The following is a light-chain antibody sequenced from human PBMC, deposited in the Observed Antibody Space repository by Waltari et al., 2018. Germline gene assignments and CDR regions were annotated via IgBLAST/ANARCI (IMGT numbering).Light chain of an antibody. J-gene: IGKJ1*01. CDR2: GAS. V-gene: IGKV3-20*01. Sequence: ELVLAQSPVTLSLSPGERATLSCWASQSVGGSLAWYQQKPGQAPRLLIYGASSRATGIPDRFSGSGSGTVFSLSISRLEPEDFAVYYCQHYVRLPVTFGQGTKVEIK. CDR3: QHYVRLPVT. CDR1: QSVGGS.